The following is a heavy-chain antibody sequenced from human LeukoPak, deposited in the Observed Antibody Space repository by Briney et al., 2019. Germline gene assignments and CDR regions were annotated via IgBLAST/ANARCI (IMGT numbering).Heavy chain of an antibody. D-gene: IGHD5-12*01. CDR2: INPNSGGT. J-gene: IGHJ4*02. CDR3: ARDRAVATIGGVDY. CDR1: GYTFTGYY. V-gene: IGHV1-2*02. Sequence: ASVKVSCKASGYTFTGYYMHWVRQAPGRGLEWMGWINPNSGGTNYAQKFQGRVTITRDTSISTAYMELRSLRSDDTAVYYCARDRAVATIGGVDYWGQGTLVTVSS.